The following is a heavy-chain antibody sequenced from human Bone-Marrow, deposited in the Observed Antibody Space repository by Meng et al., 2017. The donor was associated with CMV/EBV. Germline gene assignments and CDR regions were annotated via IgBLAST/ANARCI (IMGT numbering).Heavy chain of an antibody. CDR3: ASGSNYSNYNYYYGMDV. CDR2: ISYDGSNK. D-gene: IGHD4-11*01. J-gene: IGHJ6*02. CDR1: GITFSSYA. V-gene: IGHV3-30*04. Sequence: GESLKISCAASGITFSSYAMHWVRQAPDKGLEWVAVISYDGSNKYYAESVKGRFTISRDNAKNSLYLQMNSLRAEDTAVYYCASGSNYSNYNYYYGMDVWGQGTTVTVSS.